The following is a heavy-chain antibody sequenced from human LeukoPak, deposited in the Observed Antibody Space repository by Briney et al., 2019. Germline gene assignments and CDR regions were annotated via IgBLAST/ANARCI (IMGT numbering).Heavy chain of an antibody. CDR3: ARGGEYLPKNWFDP. D-gene: IGHD3-10*01. CDR2: IYHSGST. V-gene: IGHV4-30-2*01. J-gene: IGHJ5*02. CDR1: GGSISSGGYS. Sequence: PSQTLSLTCAVSGGSISSGGYSWSWIRQPPGTGLEWIGYIYHSGSTYYNPSLKSRVTISVDRSKNQFSLKLSSVTAADTAVYYCARGGEYLPKNWFDPWGQGTLVTVSS.